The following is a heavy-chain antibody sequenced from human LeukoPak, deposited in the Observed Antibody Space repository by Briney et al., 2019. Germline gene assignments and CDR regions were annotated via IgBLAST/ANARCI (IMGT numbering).Heavy chain of an antibody. CDR1: GYTFTGYY. CDR3: ARTLVVINDAFDI. V-gene: IGHV1-2*02. CDR2: INPNSGDT. J-gene: IGHJ3*02. Sequence: ASVKVSCKTSGYTFTGYYIHWVRQAPGQGLEWMGWINPNSGDTNYAQKFQGRVSMTGDTSISTAYMELSRLRSDDTAVYYCARTLVVINDAFDIWGQGAMVTVSS. D-gene: IGHD3-22*01.